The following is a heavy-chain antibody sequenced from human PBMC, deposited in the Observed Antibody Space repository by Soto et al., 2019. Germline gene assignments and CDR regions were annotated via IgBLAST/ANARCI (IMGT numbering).Heavy chain of an antibody. J-gene: IGHJ4*02. Sequence: SVKVSCKASGGTFSSYAISWVRQAPGRGLEWMGGIIPIFGTANYAQKFQGRVTITADKSTSTAYMELSSLRSEDTAVYYCARCFAGRAYFDYWGQGTLVTVSS. CDR2: IIPIFGTA. V-gene: IGHV1-69*06. CDR3: ARCFAGRAYFDY. CDR1: GGTFSSYA.